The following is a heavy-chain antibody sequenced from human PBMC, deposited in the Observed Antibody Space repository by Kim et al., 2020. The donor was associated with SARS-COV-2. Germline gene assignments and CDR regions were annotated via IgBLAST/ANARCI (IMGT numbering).Heavy chain of an antibody. CDR3: ARDEATLYSNY. CDR1: GFTISDYY. CDR2: ISSSGGTI. Sequence: GGSLRLSCAASGFTISDYYMSWIRQAPGKGLEWVSYISSSGGTIYYADSVKGRFTISRDNAKNSLYLQMNSLRAEDTAVYYCARDEATLYSNYWGQGTLVTVSS. V-gene: IGHV3-11*01. J-gene: IGHJ4*02.